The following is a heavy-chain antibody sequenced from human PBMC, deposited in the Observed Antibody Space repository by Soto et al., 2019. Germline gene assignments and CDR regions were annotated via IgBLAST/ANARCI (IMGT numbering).Heavy chain of an antibody. V-gene: IGHV1-69*12. CDR2: IVPIFGTT. J-gene: IGHJ6*02. CDR3: ARVEAVAGLYNYHGLDV. Sequence: QVQLVQSGAEVKKPGSSAKVSCKVSGGTFSNYAIDWVRLAPGHGLEWMGGIVPIFGTTYYTQKFQGRATIIADDSTTTAYLEMSSLRSEDTAIYYCARVEAVAGLYNYHGLDVWGQGTAVTVSS. D-gene: IGHD6-19*01. CDR1: GGTFSNYA.